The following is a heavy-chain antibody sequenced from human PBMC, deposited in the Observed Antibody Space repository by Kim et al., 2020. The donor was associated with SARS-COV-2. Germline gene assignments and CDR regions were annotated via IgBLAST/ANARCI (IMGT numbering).Heavy chain of an antibody. Sequence: SIGYADSVKGRFTISRDNAKNSLYLQMNSLRAEDTALYYCAKGRYQLLLDWGQGTLVTVSS. J-gene: IGHJ4*02. V-gene: IGHV3-9*01. D-gene: IGHD2-2*01. CDR2: SI. CDR3: AKGRYQLLLD.